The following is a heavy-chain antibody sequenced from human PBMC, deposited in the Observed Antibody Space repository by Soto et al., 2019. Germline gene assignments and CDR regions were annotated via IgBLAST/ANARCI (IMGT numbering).Heavy chain of an antibody. J-gene: IGHJ3*01. V-gene: IGHV1-69*01. CDR2: IIPVFGPA. CDR1: GGTFSNYA. D-gene: IGHD1-26*01. CDR3: ARAGTGSYLNAFDV. Sequence: QVQLVQSGAEVEKPGSSVKVSCKASGGTFSNYALSWVRQAHGQGLEWMGGIIPVFGPAHYAQKFQGRVTITADESTSTAYVELSSLRSEDTAVYYCARAGTGSYLNAFDVWGQGTMVTVSS.